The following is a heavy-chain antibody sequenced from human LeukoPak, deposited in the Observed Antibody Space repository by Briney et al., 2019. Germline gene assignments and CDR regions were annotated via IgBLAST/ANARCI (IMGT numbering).Heavy chain of an antibody. V-gene: IGHV3-23*01. J-gene: IGHJ6*03. D-gene: IGHD5-12*01. Sequence: GGSLRLSCAASGFTFSSYAMSWVRQAPGKGLQWVSAITGSGGSTYYADSVKGRFTISRDNSKNTLYLQMNSLRAEDTAVYYCAKNSGYDRSLGYNYYYMDVWGKGTTVTVSS. CDR3: AKNSGYDRSLGYNYYYMDV. CDR2: ITGSGGST. CDR1: GFTFSSYA.